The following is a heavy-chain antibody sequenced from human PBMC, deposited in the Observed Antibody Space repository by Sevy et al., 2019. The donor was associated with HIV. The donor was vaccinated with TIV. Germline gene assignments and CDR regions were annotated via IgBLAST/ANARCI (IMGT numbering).Heavy chain of an antibody. J-gene: IGHJ4*02. CDR1: GFSFSIYS. CDR3: ARDTTVTRIFNY. V-gene: IGHV3-48*02. Sequence: GGSLRLSCAASGFSFSIYSMNWVRQAPGKGLEWLSSITNSGATKYYAESVKGRFTISRDNAKNSLYLQMDSLRDEDTAVYYCARDTTVTRIFNYWCQGTLVTVSS. D-gene: IGHD3-3*02. CDR2: ITNSGATK.